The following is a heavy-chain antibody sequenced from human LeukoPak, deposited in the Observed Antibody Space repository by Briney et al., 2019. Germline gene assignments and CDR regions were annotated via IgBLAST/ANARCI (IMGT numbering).Heavy chain of an antibody. D-gene: IGHD5-18*01. V-gene: IGHV4-34*01. J-gene: IGHJ4*02. CDR2: INHSGST. Sequence: SETLSLTCAVYGVPLSGYYWSGIRQPTGNGLEWIGQINHSGSTNYNPSLKSRVTISVHTHQHQFSLKLSSVSAADTAVYYCASSPPWIQLWYGRDYWGKGTLITVSS. CDR1: GVPLSGYY. CDR3: ASSPPWIQLWYGRDY.